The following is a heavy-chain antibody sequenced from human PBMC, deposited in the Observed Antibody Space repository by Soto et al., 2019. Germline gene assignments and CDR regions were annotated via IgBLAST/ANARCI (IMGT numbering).Heavy chain of an antibody. D-gene: IGHD3-10*01. CDR2: IWYDGSNK. J-gene: IGHJ4*02. V-gene: IGHV3-33*01. CDR1: GFTFSSYG. CDR3: AREDDDYGSGRYYFNY. Sequence: GGSLRLSCAASGFTFSSYGMHWVRQAPGKGLEWVAVIWYDGSNKYYADSVKGRFTISRDNSKNTLYLQMNSLRAEDTAVYYCAREDDDYGSGRYYFNYWGQGTLVIVSS.